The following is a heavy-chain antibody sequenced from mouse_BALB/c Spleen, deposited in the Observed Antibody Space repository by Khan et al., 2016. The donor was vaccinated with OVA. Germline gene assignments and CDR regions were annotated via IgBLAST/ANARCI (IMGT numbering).Heavy chain of an antibody. CDR2: INPSNGYT. CDR3: VRDGAYHRNDGWFAY. D-gene: IGHD2-14*01. V-gene: IGHV1-4*01. J-gene: IGHJ3*01. Sequence: QVQLKESGAELARPGASVKMSCKASGYTFTSYTILWIKERPGQGLEWIGYINPSNGYTNYNQKFKDKATLTTDKSSTTAYLQLSSLTSDDSAVYNCVRDGAYHRNDGWFAYWGQGTLVTVSA. CDR1: GYTFTSYT.